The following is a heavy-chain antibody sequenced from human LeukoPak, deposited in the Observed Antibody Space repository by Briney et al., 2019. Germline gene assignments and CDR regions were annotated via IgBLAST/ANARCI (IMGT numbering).Heavy chain of an antibody. Sequence: PGGSLRLSCTVSGFTVSSNSMSWVRQAPGKGLEWVSFIYSGGNTHYSDSVKGRFTISRDNSKNTLYLQMNSLRADDTAVYYCAKDTSIVVVVAAINWFDPWGQGTLVTVSS. CDR3: AKDTSIVVVVAAINWFDP. J-gene: IGHJ5*02. CDR1: GFTVSSNS. V-gene: IGHV3-53*01. D-gene: IGHD2-15*01. CDR2: IYSGGNT.